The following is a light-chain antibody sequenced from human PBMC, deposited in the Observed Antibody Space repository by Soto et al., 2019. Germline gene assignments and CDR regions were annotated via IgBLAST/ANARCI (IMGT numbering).Light chain of an antibody. CDR1: SSNIGAGYD. V-gene: IGLV1-40*01. CDR2: GNS. J-gene: IGLJ2*01. Sequence: QAVVTQPPSVSGAPGQRVTISCTGSSSNIGAGYDVHWYQQLPGTAPKLLIYGNSNRPSGVPDRFSGSKSGTSAPLAITGLQAEDEADYYCQSYDSSLSAVVFGGGTQLTVL. CDR3: QSYDSSLSAVV.